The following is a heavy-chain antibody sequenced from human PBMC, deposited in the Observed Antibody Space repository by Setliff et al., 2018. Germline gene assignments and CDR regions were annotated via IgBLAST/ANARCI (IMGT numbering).Heavy chain of an antibody. V-gene: IGHV1-3*04. CDR1: GYTFRSYP. CDR3: ATTLEGCGDDCWTIKH. CDR2: INTGSGVA. Sequence: ASVKVSCKASGYTFRSYPMHWVRQAPGQRPEWMGWINTGSGVARYSHNFQGRVTFTRDTSATTAYMDLSSLMSEDTAVYYCATTLEGCGDDCWTIKHWGQGTLVTVSS. D-gene: IGHD2-21*02. J-gene: IGHJ1*01.